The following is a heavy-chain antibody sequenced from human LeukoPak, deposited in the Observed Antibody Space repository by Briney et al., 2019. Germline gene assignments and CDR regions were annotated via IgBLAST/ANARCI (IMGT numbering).Heavy chain of an antibody. V-gene: IGHV3-23*01. CDR3: AKGPYSSGWYYFDY. CDR2: ISGSGGST. J-gene: IGHJ4*02. CDR1: GFTFSSYA. Sequence: GGSLRLSCAASGFTFSSYAMSWVRQVPGKGLEWVSAISGSGGSTYYADSVKGRFTISRDNSKNTLYLQMNSLRAEDTAVYYCAKGPYSSGWYYFDYWGQGTLVTVSS. D-gene: IGHD6-19*01.